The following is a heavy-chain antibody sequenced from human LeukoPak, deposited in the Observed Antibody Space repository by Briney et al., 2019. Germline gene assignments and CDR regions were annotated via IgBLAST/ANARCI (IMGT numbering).Heavy chain of an antibody. D-gene: IGHD1-1*01. CDR1: GFTFSSYG. J-gene: IGHJ4*02. Sequence: GGCVRLSCAASGFTFSSYGMNWVRQAPGKGLEWVSVINDGGGNTFYADSVKGRFTISRDNSKNTLYLQMSSLRGEDTAVYYCAGSLKWNLVGFDYWGQGTLVTVSS. CDR2: INDGGGNT. CDR3: AGSLKWNLVGFDY. V-gene: IGHV3-23*01.